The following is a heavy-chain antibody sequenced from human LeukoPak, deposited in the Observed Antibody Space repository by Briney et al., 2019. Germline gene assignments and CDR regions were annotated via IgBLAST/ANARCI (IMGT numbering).Heavy chain of an antibody. D-gene: IGHD6-13*01. V-gene: IGHV3-30*04. Sequence: GGSLRLSCAASGFTFSSYAMHWVRQAPGKGLEWVAAISYDGRNKYYAESVKGRFTISRDNSKNTLYVQMNSLRAEDTAVYYCARDLGSSWSCYWDQGTLVTVSS. CDR2: ISYDGRNK. CDR3: ARDLGSSWSCY. J-gene: IGHJ4*02. CDR1: GFTFSSYA.